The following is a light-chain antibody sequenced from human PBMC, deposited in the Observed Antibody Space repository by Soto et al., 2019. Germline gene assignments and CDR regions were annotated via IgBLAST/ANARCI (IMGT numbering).Light chain of an antibody. CDR1: SSDVGGYNY. CDR3: CPYAGSYTFDGV. J-gene: IGLJ3*02. V-gene: IGLV2-11*01. CDR2: DVS. Sequence: QSALTQPRSVSGSPGQSVTISCTGTSSDVGGYNYVSWYQQHPGKAPKLMIYDVSKRPSGVPDRFSGSKSGNTASLTISGLQAEDEADYYCCPYAGSYTFDGVFGGGTKLTVL.